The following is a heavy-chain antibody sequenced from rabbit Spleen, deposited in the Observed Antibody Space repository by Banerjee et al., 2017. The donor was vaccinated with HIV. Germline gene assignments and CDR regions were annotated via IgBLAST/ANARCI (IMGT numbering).Heavy chain of an antibody. J-gene: IGHJ4*01. CDR1: GFDFSNYG. Sequence: QQQLEESGGGLVKPGGTLTLTCKASGFDFSNYGVSWVRQAPGKGLEWIGYIEPIFGRTYYANWVNGRFTVSSHNAQNTLYLQLNSLTAADTATYFCVRDLGYDDYSEKGYFNLWGQGTLVTVS. CDR2: IEPIFGRT. CDR3: VRDLGYDDYSEKGYFNL. V-gene: IGHV1S43*01. D-gene: IGHD2-1*01.